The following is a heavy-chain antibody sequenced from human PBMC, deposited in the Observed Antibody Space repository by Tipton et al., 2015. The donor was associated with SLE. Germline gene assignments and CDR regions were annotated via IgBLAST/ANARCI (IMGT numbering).Heavy chain of an antibody. CDR2: IYYSGST. J-gene: IGHJ4*02. Sequence: TLSLTCTVSGGSISSGGYYWSWIRQHPGKGLGWIGYIYYSGSTYYNPSLKSRVTISVDTSKNQFSLKLSSVTAADTAVYYCARFELDSGGGDYWGQGTLVTVSS. CDR1: GGSISSGGYY. CDR3: ARFELDSGGGDY. D-gene: IGHD1-1*01. V-gene: IGHV4-31*03.